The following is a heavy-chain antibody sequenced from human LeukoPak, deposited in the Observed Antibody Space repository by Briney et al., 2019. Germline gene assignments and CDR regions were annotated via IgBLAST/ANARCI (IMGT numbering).Heavy chain of an antibody. CDR3: SRQVVGNDY. CDR2: INHSGYT. D-gene: IGHD3-22*01. J-gene: IGHJ4*02. CDR1: GGSISSYY. Sequence: SETLSLTCTVSGGSISSYYWSWIRQTPGGALEWIGEINHSGYTNYNPSLKSRVTLSIDTSKNQFSLRLNSVTAADTAVYYCSRQVVGNDYWGQGTLVTVSS. V-gene: IGHV4-34*01.